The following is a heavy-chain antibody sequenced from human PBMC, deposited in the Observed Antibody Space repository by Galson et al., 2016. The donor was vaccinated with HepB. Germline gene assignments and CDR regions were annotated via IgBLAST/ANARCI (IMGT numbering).Heavy chain of an antibody. CDR2: ISGSGGST. Sequence: SLRLSCAASGFTFTTYAMSWVRQAPGKGLEWVSSISGSGGSTYDADAVKGRFTISRDNSKNTLALQMNSLRAEDPAVYYCAKEGVAYSNYVYGMDVWGQGTTVTVSS. D-gene: IGHD4-11*01. CDR3: AKEGVAYSNYVYGMDV. J-gene: IGHJ6*02. CDR1: GFTFTTYA. V-gene: IGHV3-23*01.